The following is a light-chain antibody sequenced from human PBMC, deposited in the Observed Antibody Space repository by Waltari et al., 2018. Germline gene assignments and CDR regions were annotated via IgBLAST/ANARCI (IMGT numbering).Light chain of an antibody. Sequence: SALTQPASVSGSPGQSITIPFSGTSSDIGNYDLVSWFQHHPCKAPKLLIDEVTKRPSGVSSRFSGSKTGNTASLTISGLQAEDEAHYYCCSHAGSRSIWVLGGGTKLTVL. V-gene: IGLV2-23*02. CDR1: SSDIGNYDL. CDR3: CSHAGSRSIWV. CDR2: EVT. J-gene: IGLJ3*02.